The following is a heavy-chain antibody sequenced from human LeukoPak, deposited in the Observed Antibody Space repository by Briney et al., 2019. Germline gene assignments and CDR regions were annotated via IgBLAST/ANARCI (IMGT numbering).Heavy chain of an antibody. J-gene: IGHJ4*02. CDR1: GYSISSGYY. Sequence: SETLSLTCTVSGYSISSGYYWGWIRQPPGKGLEWIGSIYHSGSTYYNPSLKSRVTISVDTSKNQFSLKLSSVTAADTAVYYCARDYGEGWFGESQGSVWGQGTLVTVSS. D-gene: IGHD3-10*01. CDR3: ARDYGEGWFGESQGSV. V-gene: IGHV4-38-2*02. CDR2: IYHSGST.